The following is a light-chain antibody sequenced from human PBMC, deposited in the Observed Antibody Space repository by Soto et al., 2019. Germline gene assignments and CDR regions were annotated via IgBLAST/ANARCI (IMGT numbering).Light chain of an antibody. CDR1: SGDVGSYNR. CDR2: DVT. J-gene: IGLJ1*01. CDR3: SSYTNINTRACV. V-gene: IGLV2-14*01. Sequence: QSALTQPASVSGSPGQSITISCTGSSGDVGSYNRVSWYQQHPGKAPKLIIYDVTDRPSGVSNRFSGSKSGNTASLTISGLQAEDEAEDYCSSYTNINTRACVFGTGTKLTVL.